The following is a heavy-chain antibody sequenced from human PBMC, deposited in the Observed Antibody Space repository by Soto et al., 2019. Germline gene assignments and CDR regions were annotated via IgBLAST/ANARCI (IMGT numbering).Heavy chain of an antibody. CDR2: MYNSGST. D-gene: IGHD3-10*01. CDR3: ASMGYHYGSGSYPLDY. J-gene: IGHJ4*02. CDR1: GGSISSYY. V-gene: IGHV4-59*08. Sequence: QVQLQESGPGLVKPSETLSLTCTVSGGSISSYYWTWIRQPPGKGLEWIGFMYNSGSTHYNPSLKSRVTISLDTSKNQFSLNLRSVTAADTAVYYYASMGYHYGSGSYPLDYWGQGTLVTVSS.